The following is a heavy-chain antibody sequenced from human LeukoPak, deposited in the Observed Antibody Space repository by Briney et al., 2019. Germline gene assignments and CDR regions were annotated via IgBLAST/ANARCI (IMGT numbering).Heavy chain of an antibody. CDR2: VRFDGNDK. Sequence: GGSLRLSCAASGFSFSYYGIHWVRQAPGKGLEWVAFVRFDGNDKFYSESVKGRFTISKDTSRNTVFLQMKSLRLDDTAVYYCAKPLMRDRWFGESWGQGTLVTVSS. CDR1: GFSFSYYG. J-gene: IGHJ5*02. CDR3: AKPLMRDRWFGES. V-gene: IGHV3-30*02. D-gene: IGHD3-10*01.